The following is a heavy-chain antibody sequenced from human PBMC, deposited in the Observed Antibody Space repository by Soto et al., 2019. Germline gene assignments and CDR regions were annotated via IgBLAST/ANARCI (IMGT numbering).Heavy chain of an antibody. D-gene: IGHD6-19*01. V-gene: IGHV3-48*01. Sequence: EVQLVESGGDLVQPGGSLRLSCAASGFTFSTYSMNWVRQAPGKGLEWVASISSSSSIYYADYVKGRFTISRENVQNTLYRQMHSLRAEDTAVYYCARERGSGWTFDYWGQGTLVTVSS. CDR2: ISSSSSI. CDR3: ARERGSGWTFDY. J-gene: IGHJ4*02. CDR1: GFTFSTYS.